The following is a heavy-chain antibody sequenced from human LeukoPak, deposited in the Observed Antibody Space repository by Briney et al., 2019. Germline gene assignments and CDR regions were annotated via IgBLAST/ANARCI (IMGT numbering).Heavy chain of an antibody. J-gene: IGHJ4*02. Sequence: SETLSLTCTVPGGSISSYYWSWIRQPPGKGLEWIGYIYYSGSTNYNPSLKSRVTISVDTSKNQFSLKLSSVTAADTAVYYCARGYLRFLEWFSPHYFDYWGQGTLVTVSS. CDR2: IYYSGST. V-gene: IGHV4-59*01. D-gene: IGHD3-3*01. CDR1: GGSISSYY. CDR3: ARGYLRFLEWFSPHYFDY.